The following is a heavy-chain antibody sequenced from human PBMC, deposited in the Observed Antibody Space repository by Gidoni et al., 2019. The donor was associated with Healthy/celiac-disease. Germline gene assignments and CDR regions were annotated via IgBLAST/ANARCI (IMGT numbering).Heavy chain of an antibody. D-gene: IGHD3-22*01. Sequence: EVQLVESGGGLVKPGGSLRLSCAASGFTFSSYSMNWVRQAPGKGLEWVSSISSSSSNIYYADSVKGRFTISRDNAKNSLYLQMNSLRAEDTAVYYCARAGYYYDSSGYYPNAFDIWGQGTMVTVSS. J-gene: IGHJ3*02. CDR3: ARAGYYYDSSGYYPNAFDI. CDR1: GFTFSSYS. V-gene: IGHV3-21*01. CDR2: ISSSSSNI.